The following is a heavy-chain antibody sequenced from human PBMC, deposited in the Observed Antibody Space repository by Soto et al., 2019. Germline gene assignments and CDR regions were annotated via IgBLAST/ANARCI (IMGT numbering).Heavy chain of an antibody. V-gene: IGHV4-31*03. J-gene: IGHJ5*02. D-gene: IGHD3-16*02. Sequence: SETLSLTCTVSGGSISSGGYYWSWIRQHPGKGLEWIGYIYYSGSTYYNPSLKSRVTISVDTSKNQFSLKLSSVTAADTAVYYCARGSEGLGGLSLLHWFDPWGQGTLVTVSS. CDR3: ARGSEGLGGLSLLHWFDP. CDR2: IYYSGST. CDR1: GGSISSGGYY.